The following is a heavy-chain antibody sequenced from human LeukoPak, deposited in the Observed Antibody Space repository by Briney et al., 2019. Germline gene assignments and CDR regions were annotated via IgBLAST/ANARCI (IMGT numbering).Heavy chain of an antibody. Sequence: GGSLRLSCAASGFTFSNYWMHWVRQAPGKGLVWVSRINTDGSSTSYADSVKGRFTISRYNAKNTLYLQMNSLRAEDTAVYYCARDEGLRYFDWLPLDYWGQGILVTVSS. CDR3: ARDEGLRYFDWLPLDY. J-gene: IGHJ4*02. CDR1: GFTFSNYW. D-gene: IGHD3-9*01. CDR2: INTDGSST. V-gene: IGHV3-74*01.